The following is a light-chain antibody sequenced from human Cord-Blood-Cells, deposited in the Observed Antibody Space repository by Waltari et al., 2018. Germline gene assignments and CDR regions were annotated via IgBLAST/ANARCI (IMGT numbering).Light chain of an antibody. CDR1: STDVGSYNL. CDR2: EGS. J-gene: IGLJ2*01. Sequence: QSALTQPAPVSGSPGQSITISRTGTSTDVGSYNLVSWYQQHPGKAPKLMIYEGSKRPSGVSNRFSGSKSGNTASLTISGLQAEDEADYYCCSYAGSVVFGGGTKLTVL. CDR3: CSYAGSVV. V-gene: IGLV2-23*01.